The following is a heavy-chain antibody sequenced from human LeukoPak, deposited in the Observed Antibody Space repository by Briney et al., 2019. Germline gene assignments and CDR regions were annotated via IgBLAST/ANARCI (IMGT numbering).Heavy chain of an antibody. D-gene: IGHD3-9*01. CDR1: GGSISSYY. J-gene: IGHJ4*02. Sequence: PSETLSLTCTVSGGSISSYYWSWIRQPPGKGLEWIGSIYYSGSTNYNPSLKSRVTISVDTSKNQFSLKLSSVTAADTAVYYCARDDILTGFDYWGQGTLVTVSS. CDR2: IYYSGST. CDR3: ARDDILTGFDY. V-gene: IGHV4-59*12.